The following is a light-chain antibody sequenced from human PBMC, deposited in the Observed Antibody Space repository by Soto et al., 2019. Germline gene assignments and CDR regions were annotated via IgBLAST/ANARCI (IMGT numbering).Light chain of an antibody. V-gene: IGLV1-51*01. CDR1: SSNIGGNS. CDR2: DDN. J-gene: IGLJ1*01. CDR3: GSWYGSLSAYV. Sequence: SVMTQPPSVSAAPGQTVTISCTGSSSNIGGNSVSWYQQLPGTAPNLLIYDDNKRPSGIPDRFSGSKSGTSATLGIIGCQTADEADYYCGSWYGSLSAYVFGTGTKLTVL.